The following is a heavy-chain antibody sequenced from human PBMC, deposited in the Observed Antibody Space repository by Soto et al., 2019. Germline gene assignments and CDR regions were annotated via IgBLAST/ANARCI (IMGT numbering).Heavy chain of an antibody. V-gene: IGHV3-23*01. J-gene: IGHJ2*01. CDR1: GFPFNTYA. Sequence: GGSLRLSCAASGFPFNTYAMNWVRQAPGKGLEWVSVISGSGDDTYYADTVKGRFTISRDNSKNTLFLQMDSLRPEDTAIYYCAKGGTTGPTNYHFWYLDLWGRGTLVTVSS. D-gene: IGHD1-1*01. CDR2: ISGSGDDT. CDR3: AKGGTTGPTNYHFWYLDL.